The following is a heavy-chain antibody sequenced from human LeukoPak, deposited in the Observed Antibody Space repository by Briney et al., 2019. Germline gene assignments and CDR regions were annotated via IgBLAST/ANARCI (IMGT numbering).Heavy chain of an antibody. D-gene: IGHD5-12*01. V-gene: IGHV3-9*01. CDR2: LAWNSDNV. CDR3: AKGSGPVRFSGHVLDY. J-gene: IGHJ4*02. CDR1: GFTFDDYA. Sequence: PGRSLRLSCAASGFTFDDYAMHWVRRAPGKGLEWVSTLAWNSDNVHYADSVKGRFTISRDNARNSLYLQMDSLRPEDTALYFCAKGSGPVRFSGHVLDYWGQGTLVTVSS.